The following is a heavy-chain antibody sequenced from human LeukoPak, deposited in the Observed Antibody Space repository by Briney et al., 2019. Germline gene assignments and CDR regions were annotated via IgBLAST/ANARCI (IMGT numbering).Heavy chain of an antibody. CDR1: GGSISSSSYY. J-gene: IGHJ4*02. CDR3: ARDPSTNRYGSGSYYFLD. V-gene: IGHV4-39*07. Sequence: SETLSLTCTVSGGSISSSSYYWGWIRQPPGKGLEWIGSIYHSGSTYYNPSLKSRVTIAVETSKNQFSLKLSSVTAADKAVYYCARDPSTNRYGSGSYYFLDWGQGTLVTVSS. D-gene: IGHD3-10*01. CDR2: IYHSGST.